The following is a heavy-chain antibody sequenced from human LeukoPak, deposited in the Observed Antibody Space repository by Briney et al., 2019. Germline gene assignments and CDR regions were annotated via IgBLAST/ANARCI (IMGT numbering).Heavy chain of an antibody. CDR3: ARGWFGSGSYYYYYGMDV. CDR1: GFTFSSYA. Sequence: GGSLRLSCAASGFTFSSYAMSWVRQAPGKGLEWVSSISSSSSYIYYADSVKGRFTISRDNAKNSLYLQMNSPRAEDTAVYYCARGWFGSGSYYYYYGMDVWGQGTTVTVSS. D-gene: IGHD3-10*01. V-gene: IGHV3-21*01. CDR2: ISSSSSYI. J-gene: IGHJ6*02.